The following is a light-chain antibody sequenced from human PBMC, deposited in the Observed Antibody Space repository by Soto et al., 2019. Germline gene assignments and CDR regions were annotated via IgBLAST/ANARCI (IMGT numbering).Light chain of an antibody. J-gene: IGKJ1*01. CDR3: QQYNSYSPLT. CDR2: AAS. Sequence: SERTQSPSSLSASVGERVTITCRASQSISSYLNWYQQKPGKAPKLLIYAASSLHSGVPSRFSGSGSGTEFTLTISSLQPDDFATYYCQQYNSYSPLTFGQGTKVDIK. CDR1: QSISSY. V-gene: IGKV1-5*01.